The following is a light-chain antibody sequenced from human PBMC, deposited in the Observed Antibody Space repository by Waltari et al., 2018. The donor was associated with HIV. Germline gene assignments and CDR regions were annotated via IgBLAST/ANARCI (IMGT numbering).Light chain of an antibody. CDR1: QSVSSNS. V-gene: IGKV3-20*01. CDR2: DTS. Sequence: EMVLTQSPGNLSLSPGERVTLSCRASQSVSSNSLAWYQQKPGQAPRLVIYDTSTRAAGIPDTFSGSGSGTDFTLTISRLEPEDSAVYYCQQYYTSPWTFGQGTKVEIK. J-gene: IGKJ1*01. CDR3: QQYYTSPWT.